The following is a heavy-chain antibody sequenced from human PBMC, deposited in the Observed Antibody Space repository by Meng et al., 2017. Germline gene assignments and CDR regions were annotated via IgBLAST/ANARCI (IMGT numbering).Heavy chain of an antibody. V-gene: IGHV1-3*04. CDR2: MNTANSNK. J-gene: IGHJ1*01. D-gene: IGHD2-2*01. Sequence: QVQLVQSGAEVKKPGASVKVSCKASGYTFTNFAMHWLRQAPGQRLEWMGWMNTANSNKKYSQKIQGRVTITRDTSASTIYMELKSLRPEDTALYYCARGEYEFGFPLYWGQGTLVTVSS. CDR3: ARGEYEFGFPLY. CDR1: GYTFTNFA.